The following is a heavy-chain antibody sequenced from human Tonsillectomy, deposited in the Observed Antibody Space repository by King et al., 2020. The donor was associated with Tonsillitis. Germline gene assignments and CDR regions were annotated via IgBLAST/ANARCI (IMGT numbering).Heavy chain of an antibody. D-gene: IGHD1-20*01. V-gene: IGHV3-7*03. CDR1: GFTFSSYW. Sequence: VQLVESGGGLVQPGGSLRLSCAASGFTFSSYWMSWVRQAPGKGLEWVANIKQDGSEKYYVDSVKGRFTISRDNAKNSLYVQMNSLRPEDTAVYCCARDANWNDVYYGLDVWGQGTTVTVSS. CDR3: ARDANWNDVYYGLDV. CDR2: IKQDGSEK. J-gene: IGHJ6*02.